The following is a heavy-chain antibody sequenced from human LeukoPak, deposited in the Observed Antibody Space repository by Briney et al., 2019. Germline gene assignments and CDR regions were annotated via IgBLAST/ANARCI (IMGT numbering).Heavy chain of an antibody. Sequence: GGSLRLSCAASGFTFSSYWMHWVRQAPGKGLVWVSRINSDGSSTSYADSVKGRFTISRDNAKNTLYLQMNSLGAEDTAVYYCARAPTVISPLYFDYWGQGTLVTVSS. V-gene: IGHV3-74*01. CDR1: GFTFSSYW. J-gene: IGHJ4*02. CDR2: INSDGSST. D-gene: IGHD4-17*01. CDR3: ARAPTVISPLYFDY.